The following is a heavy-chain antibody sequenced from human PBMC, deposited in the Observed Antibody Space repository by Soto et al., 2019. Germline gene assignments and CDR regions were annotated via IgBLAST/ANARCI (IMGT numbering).Heavy chain of an antibody. D-gene: IGHD3-22*01. J-gene: IGHJ4*02. V-gene: IGHV3-53*05. CDR2: IYSGGDT. CDR1: GFSVSSNY. Sequence: VGSLRLSCAASGFSVSSNYMNWVRQAPGKGLEWLSVIYSGGDTHYADSVKGRFSVSRDNSENRVYLEMKSLRVEDTAIYYCARDHSSQYSHDTSGFQKWGLGTLVTVSS. CDR3: ARDHSSQYSHDTSGFQK.